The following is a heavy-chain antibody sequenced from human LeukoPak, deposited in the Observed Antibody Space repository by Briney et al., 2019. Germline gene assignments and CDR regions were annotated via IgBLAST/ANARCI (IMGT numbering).Heavy chain of an antibody. CDR2: ISWNSGSI. D-gene: IGHD3-10*01. J-gene: IGHJ4*02. CDR1: GFTFDDYA. CDR3: AKVLFGPGSYYNGLGLDY. Sequence: PGGSLRLSCAASGFTFDDYAMHWVRQAPGKGLEWVSGISWNSGSIGYADSVKGRFTISRDNAKNSLYLQMNSLRAEDTALYYCAKVLFGPGSYYNGLGLDYWGQGTLVTVSS. V-gene: IGHV3-9*01.